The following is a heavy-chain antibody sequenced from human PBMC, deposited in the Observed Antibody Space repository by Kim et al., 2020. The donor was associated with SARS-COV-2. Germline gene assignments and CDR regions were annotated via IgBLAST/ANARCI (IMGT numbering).Heavy chain of an antibody. J-gene: IGHJ4*02. D-gene: IGHD4-17*01. CDR2: IYYSGST. CDR3: ARSDYGDYVPLGIDY. CDR1: GGSVSSGSYY. V-gene: IGHV4-61*01. Sequence: SETLSLTCTVSGGSVSSGSYYWSWIRQPPGKGLEWIGYIYYSGSTNYNPSLKSRVTISVDTSKNQFSLKLSSVTAADTAVYYCARSDYGDYVPLGIDYWGRGTLVTVSS.